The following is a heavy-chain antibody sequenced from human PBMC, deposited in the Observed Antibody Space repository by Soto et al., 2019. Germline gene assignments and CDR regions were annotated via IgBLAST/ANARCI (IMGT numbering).Heavy chain of an antibody. CDR2: INPNSGGT. V-gene: IGHV1-2*04. D-gene: IGHD5-18*01. CDR1: GYTFTGYY. CDR3: ARGKPYSSGSYYMDV. Sequence: ASVKVSCKASGYTFTGYYMHWVRQAPGQGLEWMGWINPNSGGTNYAQKFQGWVTMTRDTSISTAYMELNRLRSDDTAVYYCARGKPYSSGSYYMDVWGKGTTVTVSS. J-gene: IGHJ6*03.